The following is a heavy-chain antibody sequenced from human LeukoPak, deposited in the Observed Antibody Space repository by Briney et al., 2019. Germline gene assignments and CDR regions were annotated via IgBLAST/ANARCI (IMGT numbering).Heavy chain of an antibody. CDR1: GLTFSRSG. V-gene: IGHV3-30*02. CDR2: IRTDASNK. J-gene: IGHJ4*02. Sequence: SGGSLRLSCAASGLTFSRSGMHWVRQAPGKGLEWVAFIRTDASNKFYADSFKGRFTISRDDSKNTVYLQMNSLRVEDTAVYYCAKDQGERYFDYWGQGTLVTVSS. D-gene: IGHD3-10*01. CDR3: AKDQGERYFDY.